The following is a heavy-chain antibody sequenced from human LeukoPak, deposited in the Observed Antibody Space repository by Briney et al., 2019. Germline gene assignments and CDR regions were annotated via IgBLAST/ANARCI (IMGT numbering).Heavy chain of an antibody. V-gene: IGHV1-18*01. J-gene: IGHJ6*03. CDR3: AREYCELRPCYYYYMDV. Sequence: GASVKVSCKASGYTFTSYGSSWVRQAPGQGLEGMGWISAYNGKTKYAQKLQGRVTMTTDTSTSTAYMELRSLRSDDTAVYYCAREYCELRPCYYYYMDVWGKGTTVTVSS. D-gene: IGHD3-3*01. CDR1: GYTFTSYG. CDR2: ISAYNGKT.